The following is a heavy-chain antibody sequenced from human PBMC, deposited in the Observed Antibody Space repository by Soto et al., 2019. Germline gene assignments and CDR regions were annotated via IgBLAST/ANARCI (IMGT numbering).Heavy chain of an antibody. D-gene: IGHD6-19*01. Sequence: SETXSLTCAVYGGSFSGYYWSWIRQPPGKGLEWIGEINHSGSTNYNPSLKSRVTISVDTSKSQFSLKLSSVTAADTAVYYCARRYSSGWYHFDYWGQGTLVTVS. V-gene: IGHV4-34*01. CDR2: INHSGST. CDR3: ARRYSSGWYHFDY. J-gene: IGHJ4*02. CDR1: GGSFSGYY.